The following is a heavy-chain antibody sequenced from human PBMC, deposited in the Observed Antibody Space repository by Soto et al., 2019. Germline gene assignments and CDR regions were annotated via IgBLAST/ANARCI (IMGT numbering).Heavy chain of an antibody. CDR1: GFSVSGNY. D-gene: IGHD2-15*01. CDR3: ARSRIATGVLGDWFDP. CDR2: IYGGGHT. J-gene: IGHJ5*02. Sequence: PGGSLRLSCAASGFSVSGNYMSWVRQAPGKGLEWVSIIYGGGHTYYADSVRGRFTISRDNSKNTLYLQMNSLRAEDTAVYFCARSRIATGVLGDWFDPWGQGTLVTVSS. V-gene: IGHV3-53*01.